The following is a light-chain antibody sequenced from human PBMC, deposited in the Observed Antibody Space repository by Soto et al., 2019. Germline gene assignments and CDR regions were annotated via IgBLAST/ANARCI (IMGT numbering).Light chain of an antibody. J-gene: IGKJ1*01. CDR2: AAS. CDR3: QQYYSYPRT. CDR1: QGISSY. Sequence: AIRMTQSPSSLSASTGDRVTITCRASQGISSYLAWYQQKPGKAPKLLSYAASTLQGGVPSRFSGSGSGTDCVLTDSCLHSEDFSSYYCQQYYSYPRTFGQGTKVEIK. V-gene: IGKV1-8*01.